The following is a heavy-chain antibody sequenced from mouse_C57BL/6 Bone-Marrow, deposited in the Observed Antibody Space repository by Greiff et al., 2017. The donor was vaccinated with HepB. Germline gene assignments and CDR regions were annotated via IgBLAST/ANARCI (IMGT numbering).Heavy chain of an antibody. J-gene: IGHJ4*01. Sequence: EVKLVESGGGLVQPGGSLKLSCAASGFTFSDYYMYWVRQTPEKRLEWVAYISNGGGSTYYPDTVKGRFTISRDNAKNTLYLQMRRLKSEDTAMYYCARRRAYYSNYRYAMDYWGQGTSVTVSS. CDR1: GFTFSDYY. CDR3: ARRRAYYSNYRYAMDY. D-gene: IGHD2-5*01. V-gene: IGHV5-12*01. CDR2: ISNGGGST.